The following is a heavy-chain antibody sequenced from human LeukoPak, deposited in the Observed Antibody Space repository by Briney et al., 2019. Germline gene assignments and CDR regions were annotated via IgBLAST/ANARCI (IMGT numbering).Heavy chain of an antibody. V-gene: IGHV4-59*01. J-gene: IGHJ6*03. Sequence: PSEPLSLPCTVSGGSISSYYWSWIRQPPGKGLEWIGYIYYSGSTNYNPSRKGRVSISVDTSKNQFSLKLSSVTAADTAVYYCARDQGYSYGYSYYYHYRDVWGKGTTVTVSS. CDR2: IYYSGST. D-gene: IGHD5-18*01. CDR3: ARDQGYSYGYSYYYHYRDV. CDR1: GGSISSYY.